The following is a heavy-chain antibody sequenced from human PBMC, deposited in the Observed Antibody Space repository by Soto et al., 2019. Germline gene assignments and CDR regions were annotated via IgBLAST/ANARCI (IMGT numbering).Heavy chain of an antibody. CDR3: ARAGEHDSPGYFSYYFDY. D-gene: IGHD3-22*01. CDR2: INAGNGNT. V-gene: IGHV1-3*01. J-gene: IGHJ4*02. Sequence: ASVKVSCKASGYTFTSYAMHWVRQAPGQRLEWMGWINAGNGNTKYSQKFQGRVTITRDTSASTAYMELSSLRSEDTAVYYCARAGEHDSPGYFSYYFDYWGQGTLVTVSS. CDR1: GYTFTSYA.